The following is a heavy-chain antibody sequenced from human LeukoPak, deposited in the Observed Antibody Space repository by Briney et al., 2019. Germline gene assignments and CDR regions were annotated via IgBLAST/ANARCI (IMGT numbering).Heavy chain of an antibody. D-gene: IGHD1-26*01. CDR2: IYPGDSDT. Sequence: GESLQISCKGSGYSFTSYWIGWARQMPGKGLEWMGIIYPGDSDTRYSPSFQGQVTISADKSISTAYLQWSSLKASDTAMYYCARHVRSGSYYLDYWGQGTLVTVSS. CDR3: ARHVRSGSYYLDY. J-gene: IGHJ4*02. CDR1: GYSFTSYW. V-gene: IGHV5-51*01.